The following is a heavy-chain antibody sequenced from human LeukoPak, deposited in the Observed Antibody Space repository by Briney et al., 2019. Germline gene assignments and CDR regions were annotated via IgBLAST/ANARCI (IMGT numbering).Heavy chain of an antibody. V-gene: IGHV4-59*12. CDR3: AREFDYGSGFLASYYYYGMDV. CDR1: GGSISSYY. J-gene: IGHJ6*02. Sequence: SETLSLTCTVSGGSISSYYWSWIRQPPGKGLEWIGYIYYSGSTNYNPSLKSRVTISVDTSKNQFSLKLSSVTAADTAVYYCAREFDYGSGFLASYYYYGMDVWGQGTTVTVSS. CDR2: IYYSGST. D-gene: IGHD3-10*01.